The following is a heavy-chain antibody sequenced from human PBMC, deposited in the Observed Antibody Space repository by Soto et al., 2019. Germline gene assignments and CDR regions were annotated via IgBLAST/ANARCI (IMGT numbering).Heavy chain of an antibody. V-gene: IGHV1-69*13. CDR1: GGTFSSYA. J-gene: IGHJ6*02. CDR2: IIPIFGTA. CDR3: ASKGGSARYYYYGMDV. D-gene: IGHD5-12*01. Sequence: ASVKVSCKASGGTFSSYAISWVRQAPGQGLEWMGGIIPIFGTANYAQKFQGRVTITADESTSTAYMELSSLRSEDTAVYYCASKGGSARYYYYGMDVWGQGTTVTVS.